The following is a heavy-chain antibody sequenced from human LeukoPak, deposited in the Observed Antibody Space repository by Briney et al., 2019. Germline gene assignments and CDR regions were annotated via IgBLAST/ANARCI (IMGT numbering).Heavy chain of an antibody. CDR1: GFTFSSYE. D-gene: IGHD5-18*01. CDR2: ISSSGGTI. J-gene: IGHJ4*02. Sequence: GSLRLSCAASGFTFSSYEMNWVRQAPGKGLEWVSYISSSGGTIYYADSVQGRFTISRDNAKNSLYLQMNSLRAEDTAVYYCAREVGQLWLDYWGQGTLVTVSS. CDR3: AREVGQLWLDY. V-gene: IGHV3-48*03.